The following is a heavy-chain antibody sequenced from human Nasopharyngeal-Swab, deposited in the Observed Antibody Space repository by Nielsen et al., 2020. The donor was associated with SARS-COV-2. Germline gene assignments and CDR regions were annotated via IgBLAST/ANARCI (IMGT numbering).Heavy chain of an antibody. D-gene: IGHD2-15*01. CDR3: ARGGDPREVVAATDCFDP. V-gene: IGHV1-46*01. CDR2: INPGGGSA. Sequence: RDAPGYGLGGLGIINPGGGSARYSQNFQGRVTMTRDTSTSTVYMELSSLRSEDTAVYYCARGGDPREVVAATDCFDPWGQGTLVTVSS. J-gene: IGHJ5*02.